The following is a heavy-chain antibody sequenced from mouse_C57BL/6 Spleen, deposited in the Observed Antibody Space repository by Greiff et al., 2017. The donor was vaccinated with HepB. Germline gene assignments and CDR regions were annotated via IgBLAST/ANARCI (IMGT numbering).Heavy chain of an antibody. Sequence: QVQLQQSGAELVRPGTSVKVSCKASGYAFTNYLIEWVKQRPGQGLEWIGVINPGSGGTNYNEKFKGKATLTADKSSSTAYMQLSSLTSEDSAVYFCAREELGRGAYAMDYGGQGTSVTVSS. J-gene: IGHJ4*01. V-gene: IGHV1-54*01. CDR3: AREELGRGAYAMDY. CDR1: GYAFTNYL. D-gene: IGHD4-1*01. CDR2: INPGSGGT.